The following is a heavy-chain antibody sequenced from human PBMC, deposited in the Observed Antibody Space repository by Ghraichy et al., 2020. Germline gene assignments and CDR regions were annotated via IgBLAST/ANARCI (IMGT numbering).Heavy chain of an antibody. Sequence: SQTLSLTCTVSGGSISSGGYYWSWIRQHPGKGLEWIGYIYYSGSTYYNPSLKSRVTISVDTSKNQISLKLSSVTAADTAVYYCARLRVSSSSTPWYLDLWGRGTLVTVSS. CDR3: ARLRVSSSSTPWYLDL. V-gene: IGHV4-31*03. J-gene: IGHJ2*01. D-gene: IGHD6-6*01. CDR2: IYYSGST. CDR1: GGSISSGGYY.